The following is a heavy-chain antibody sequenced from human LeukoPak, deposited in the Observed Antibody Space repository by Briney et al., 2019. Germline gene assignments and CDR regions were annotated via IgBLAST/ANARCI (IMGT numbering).Heavy chain of an antibody. CDR3: ASYYDYVWGSYRHDAFDI. CDR2: IYYSGST. CDR1: GGSISSYY. Sequence: SSETLSLTCTVSGGSISSYYWSWIRQPPGKGLEWIGYIYYSGSTYYNPSLKSRVTISVDTSKNQFSLKLSSVTAADTAVYYCASYYDYVWGSYRHDAFDIWGQGTMVTVSS. D-gene: IGHD3-16*02. J-gene: IGHJ3*02. V-gene: IGHV4-59*08.